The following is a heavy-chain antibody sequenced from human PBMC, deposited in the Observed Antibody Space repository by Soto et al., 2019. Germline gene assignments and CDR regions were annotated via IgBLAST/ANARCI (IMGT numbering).Heavy chain of an antibody. CDR2: ISGRDDTT. Sequence: VQLVESGGDLTQPGGSLRLSCAASGFSVRGYGMSWVRQAPGKALEWVSGISGRDDTTYYTDSVRCRFTIPKDTSKNTLYLHMNSLRVENTAGYYCEGSWTRGQGTMVTVSS. V-gene: IGHV3-23*04. D-gene: IGHD6-6*01. CDR3: EGSWT. J-gene: IGHJ3*01. CDR1: GFSVRGYG.